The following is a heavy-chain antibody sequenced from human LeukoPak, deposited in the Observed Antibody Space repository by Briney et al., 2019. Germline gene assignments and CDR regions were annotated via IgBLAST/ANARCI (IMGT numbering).Heavy chain of an antibody. CDR2: INHSGST. J-gene: IGHJ5*02. CDR1: GGSFSGYY. Sequence: PSETLSLTCAVYGGSFSGYYWSWIRQPPGKGLEWIGEINHSGSTNYNPSLKSRVTISVDTSKNQFSLKLSSVTAADTAVYYCAGVLPYSSTRRFDPWGQGTLVTVSS. CDR3: AGVLPYSSTRRFDP. V-gene: IGHV4-34*01. D-gene: IGHD6-13*01.